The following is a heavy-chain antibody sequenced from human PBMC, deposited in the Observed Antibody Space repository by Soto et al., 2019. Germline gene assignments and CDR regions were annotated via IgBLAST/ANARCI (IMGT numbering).Heavy chain of an antibody. J-gene: IGHJ4*02. D-gene: IGHD6-19*01. V-gene: IGHV1-2*02. CDR3: ARDPDSSGWTRVLNY. CDR1: GYTFTGYY. CDR2: INPNSGGT. Sequence: ASVKVSCKASGYTFTGYYMHWVRQAPGQGLEWMGWINPNSGGTNYAQKFQGRVTVTRDTSISTAYMELSRLRSDDTAVYYCARDPDSSGWTRVLNYWGQGTLVTVSS.